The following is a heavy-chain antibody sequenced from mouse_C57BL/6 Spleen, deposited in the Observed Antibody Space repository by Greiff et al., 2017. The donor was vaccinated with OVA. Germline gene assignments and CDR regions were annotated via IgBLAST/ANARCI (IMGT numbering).Heavy chain of an antibody. CDR1: GFTFSSYA. J-gene: IGHJ1*03. Sequence: EVNLVESGGGLVKPGGSLKLSCAASGFTFSSYAMSWVRQTPEKRLEWVATISDGGSYTYYPDNVKGRFTISRDNAKNNLYLQMSHLKSEDTAMYYCARDEGYGSSWYFDVWGTGTTVTVSS. CDR3: ARDEGYGSSWYFDV. D-gene: IGHD1-1*01. CDR2: ISDGGSYT. V-gene: IGHV5-4*01.